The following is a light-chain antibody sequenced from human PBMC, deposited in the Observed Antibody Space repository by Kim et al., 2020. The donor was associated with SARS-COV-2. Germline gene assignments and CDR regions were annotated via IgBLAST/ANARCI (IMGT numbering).Light chain of an antibody. Sequence: VALGQTVRITCQGDSLRRYYATWYQQKPGQAPIVVIYGKNNRPSGIPDRFSGSSSGNTASLTITGTQAGDEADYYCNSRDSNDNVVFGGGTQLTVL. CDR2: GKN. V-gene: IGLV3-19*01. CDR1: SLRRYY. CDR3: NSRDSNDNVV. J-gene: IGLJ2*01.